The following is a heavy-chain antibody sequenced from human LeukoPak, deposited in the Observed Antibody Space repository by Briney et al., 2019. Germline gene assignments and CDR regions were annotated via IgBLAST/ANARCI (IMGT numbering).Heavy chain of an antibody. CDR2: ISYDGSNK. CDR3: ARDSGYSYGTFDY. V-gene: IGHV3-30-3*01. D-gene: IGHD5-18*01. CDR1: GFTFNSYA. J-gene: IGHJ4*02. Sequence: GGSLRLSCAASGFTFNSYAMHWVRQAPGKGLEWVAVISYDGSNKYYADSVKGRFTISRDNSKNTLYLQMNSLRAEDTAVYYCARDSGYSYGTFDYWGQGTLVTVSS.